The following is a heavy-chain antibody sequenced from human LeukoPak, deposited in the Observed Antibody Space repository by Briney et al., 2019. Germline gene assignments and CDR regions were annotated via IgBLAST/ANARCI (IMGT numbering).Heavy chain of an antibody. CDR3: ARLSAAVHLGAFDL. J-gene: IGHJ3*01. CDR2: IHTSGSN. CDR1: GVSISPYY. D-gene: IGHD3-3*01. V-gene: IGHV4-4*09. Sequence: KLSETLSLTCAVSGVSISPYYWAWIRQPPGKGLEWIGYIHTSGSNNQYPSLKSRVTISVDKSKNHFSLRLTSVTAAGTAVYYCARLSAAVHLGAFDLWGQGTMVTVSS.